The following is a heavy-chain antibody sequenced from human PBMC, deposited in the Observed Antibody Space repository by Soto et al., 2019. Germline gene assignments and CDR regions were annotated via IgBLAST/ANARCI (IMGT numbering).Heavy chain of an antibody. CDR2: ISSSSIYM. D-gene: IGHD6-19*01. CDR3: ARVLRLPLGIAVAAPFDP. CDR1: GFTFSSYS. Sequence: GGPLRLSCAASGFTFSSYSMNWVRQAPGKGLEWVSSISSSSIYMYYAAPVKGRFTISRDNAKNSLYLQMNSLRAEDTAVYYCARVLRLPLGIAVAAPFDPWGQGTLVTVSS. J-gene: IGHJ5*02. V-gene: IGHV3-21*01.